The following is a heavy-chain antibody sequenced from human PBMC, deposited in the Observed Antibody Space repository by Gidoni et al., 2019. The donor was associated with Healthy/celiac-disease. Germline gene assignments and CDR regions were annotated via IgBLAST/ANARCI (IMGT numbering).Heavy chain of an antibody. CDR2: ISYDGSNK. D-gene: IGHD3-10*01. Sequence: QVQLVESGGGVVQPGRSLRLSCAASGFTFSSYAMHWVRQAPGKGLEWVAVISYDGSNKYYADSVKGRFTISRDNSKNTLYLQMNSLRAEDTAVYYCARVQAGAYDYWGQGTLVTVSS. CDR3: ARVQAGAYDY. CDR1: GFTFSSYA. J-gene: IGHJ4*02. V-gene: IGHV3-30-3*01.